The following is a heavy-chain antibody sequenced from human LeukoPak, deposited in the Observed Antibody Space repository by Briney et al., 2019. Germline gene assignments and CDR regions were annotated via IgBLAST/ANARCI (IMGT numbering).Heavy chain of an antibody. V-gene: IGHV3-30-3*01. CDR2: ISYDGSNK. CDR3: ARDPAGIAAAGLDY. J-gene: IGHJ4*02. D-gene: IGHD6-13*01. CDR1: GFTFSSYA. Sequence: GGSLRLSCAASGFTFSSYAMHWVRQAPGKGLEWVAVISYDGSNKYYADSVKGRFTISRDNSKNTLYLQMNSLGAEDTAVYYCARDPAGIAAAGLDYWGQGTLVTVSS.